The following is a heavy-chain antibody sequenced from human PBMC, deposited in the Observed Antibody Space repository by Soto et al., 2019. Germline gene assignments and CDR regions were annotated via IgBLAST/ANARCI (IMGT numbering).Heavy chain of an antibody. CDR2: IYPGDSDA. CDR3: ARHTTQLWLPSVMDV. V-gene: IGHV5-51*01. CDR1: GYNFTTYW. J-gene: IGHJ6*02. D-gene: IGHD5-18*01. Sequence: PGESLKISCKGSGYNFTTYWIGWVRQMPGKGLEWMGIIYPGDSDARYSPSFRGQVTISADKFITTAYLQWSSLKASDSAVYYCARHTTQLWLPSVMDVWAQGTTVTVSS.